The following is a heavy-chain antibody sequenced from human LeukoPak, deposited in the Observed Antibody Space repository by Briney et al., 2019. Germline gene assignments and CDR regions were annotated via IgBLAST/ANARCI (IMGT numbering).Heavy chain of an antibody. J-gene: IGHJ4*02. CDR2: IRQDGSEI. CDR3: ARDKQVGATHFDN. CDR1: GFTFSSYW. Sequence: GGSLRLSCAASGFTFSSYWMSWVRQAPGKGLEWVANIRQDGSEIYYVDSVEGRFTISRDNAKNALYLQMNSLRAEDTAVYYCARDKQVGATHFDNWGQGTLVTVSS. V-gene: IGHV3-7*01. D-gene: IGHD1-26*01.